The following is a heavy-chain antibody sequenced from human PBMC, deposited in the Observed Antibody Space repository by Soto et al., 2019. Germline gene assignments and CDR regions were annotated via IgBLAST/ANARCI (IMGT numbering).Heavy chain of an antibody. Sequence: GGSLRLSCAASGFTFSSYSMNWVRQAPGKGLEWVSSISSSSSYIYYADSVKGRFTISRDNAKNSLYLQMNSLRAEDTAVYYCARVYSRGLKPMQSYGMEVWGQGTTVTVSS. V-gene: IGHV3-21*01. CDR1: GFTFSSYS. CDR3: ARVYSRGLKPMQSYGMEV. J-gene: IGHJ6*02. D-gene: IGHD6-13*01. CDR2: ISSSSSYI.